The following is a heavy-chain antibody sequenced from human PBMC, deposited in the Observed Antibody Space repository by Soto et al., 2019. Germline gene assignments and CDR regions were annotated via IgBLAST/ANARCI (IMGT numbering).Heavy chain of an antibody. CDR2: IYYSGST. Sequence: PSETLSLTCTVSGGSISSGDYYWSWIRQPPGKGLEWIGYIYYSGSTYYNPSLKSRVTISVDTSKNQFSLKLSSVTAADTAVYYCARESERAPGKYDYVWGNDYWGQGTLVTVSS. CDR1: GGSISSGDYY. V-gene: IGHV4-30-4*01. CDR3: ARESERAPGKYDYVWGNDY. J-gene: IGHJ4*02. D-gene: IGHD3-16*01.